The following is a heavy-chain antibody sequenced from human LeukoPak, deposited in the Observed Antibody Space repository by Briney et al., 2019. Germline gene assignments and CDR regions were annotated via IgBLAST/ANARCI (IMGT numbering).Heavy chain of an antibody. J-gene: IGHJ4*02. D-gene: IGHD4-17*01. Sequence: GGSLRLSCAASGFTFSSYAMHWVRQAPGKGLEWVAVISYDGSNKYYAGSVKGRFTISRDNSKNTLYLQMNSLRAEDTAVYYCARDYGDYSRSFDYWGQGTLVTVSS. V-gene: IGHV3-30-3*01. CDR2: ISYDGSNK. CDR1: GFTFSSYA. CDR3: ARDYGDYSRSFDY.